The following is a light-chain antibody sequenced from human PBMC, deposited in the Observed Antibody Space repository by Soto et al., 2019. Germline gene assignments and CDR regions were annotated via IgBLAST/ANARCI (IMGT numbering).Light chain of an antibody. Sequence: DIQMTQSPSSLSASVGDRVTSTCRVSQSISSWLAWYQQMPGKAPKLLIYDASSLHSGVPSRFSGSGSGTEFTLTISSLQPDDFATYYCQQYNTYSWTFGQGTKVDIK. V-gene: IGKV1-5*01. J-gene: IGKJ1*01. CDR2: DAS. CDR3: QQYNTYSWT. CDR1: QSISSW.